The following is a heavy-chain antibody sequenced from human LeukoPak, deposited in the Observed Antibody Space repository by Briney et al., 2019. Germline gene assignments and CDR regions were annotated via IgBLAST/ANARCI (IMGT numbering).Heavy chain of an antibody. Sequence: RRASVKVSCKASGYTFTSYYMHWVRQAPGQGLEWMGIINPSGGSTSYAQKFQGRVTMTRDTSTSTVYMELSSLRSEDTAVYYCARGIPPSGYYDFWSGYYSGPQNFDYWGQGTLVTVSS. D-gene: IGHD3-3*01. J-gene: IGHJ4*02. CDR2: INPSGGST. CDR1: GYTFTSYY. V-gene: IGHV1-46*01. CDR3: ARGIPPSGYYDFWSGYYSGPQNFDY.